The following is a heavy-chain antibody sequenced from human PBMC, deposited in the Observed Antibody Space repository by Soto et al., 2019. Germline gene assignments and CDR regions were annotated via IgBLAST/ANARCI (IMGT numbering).Heavy chain of an antibody. CDR3: TSHDATEQNFVPY. J-gene: IGHJ4*02. CDR2: IKSKAYGGTT. V-gene: IGHV3-15*07. CDR1: GFTFSSYS. Sequence: AGGSLRLSCAASGFTFSSYSMNWVRPAPGKGLEWVGRIKSKAYGGTTDYSAPVKGRFTISRDDSTATMYLQMNSLETEDTGVYYCTSHDATEQNFVPYWGQGTLVTVSS. D-gene: IGHD1-7*01.